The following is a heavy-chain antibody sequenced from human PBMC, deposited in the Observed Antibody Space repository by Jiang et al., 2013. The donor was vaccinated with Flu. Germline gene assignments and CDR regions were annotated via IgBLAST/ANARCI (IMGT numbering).Heavy chain of an antibody. D-gene: IGHD5-18*01. CDR3: ASDGYSYGYTPVGFDI. CDR2: INPSGGST. J-gene: IGHJ3*02. Sequence: SGAEVKKPGASVKVSCKASGYTFTSYYMHWVRQAPGQGLEWMGIINPSGGSTSYAQKFQGRVTMTRDTSTSTVYMELSSLRSEDTAVYYCASDGYSYGYTPVGFDIWGQGTMVTVSS. CDR1: GYTFTSYY. V-gene: IGHV1-46*01.